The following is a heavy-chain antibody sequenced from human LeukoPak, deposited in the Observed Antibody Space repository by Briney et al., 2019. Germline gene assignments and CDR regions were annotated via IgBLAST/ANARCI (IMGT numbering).Heavy chain of an antibody. Sequence: GGSLRLSCAASGVIFSDYYMSWIREAPGEGLEWISYISNSRYTDYADSVKGRFTISRDNAKNSLYLQMDSLRAEDTAVYYCARDGRGYYDSSGYPDYWDQGTLVTVSS. CDR3: ARDGRGYYDSSGYPDY. V-gene: IGHV3-11*06. CDR1: GVIFSDYY. J-gene: IGHJ4*02. D-gene: IGHD3-22*01. CDR2: ISNSRYT.